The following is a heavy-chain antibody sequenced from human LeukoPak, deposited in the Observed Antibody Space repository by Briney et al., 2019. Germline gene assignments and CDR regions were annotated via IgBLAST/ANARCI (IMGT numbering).Heavy chain of an antibody. CDR2: MNPNSGNT. V-gene: IGHV1-8*03. CDR3: ARGGEVWFGEYQNWFDP. J-gene: IGHJ5*02. D-gene: IGHD3-10*01. CDR1: GYTFTSYD. Sequence: ASVKVSCKASGYTFTSYDINWVRQATGQGLEWMGWMNPNSGNTGYAQKFQGRVTITRNTSISTAYMELSSLRSEDTAVYYCARGGEVWFGEYQNWFDPWGQGTLVTVSS.